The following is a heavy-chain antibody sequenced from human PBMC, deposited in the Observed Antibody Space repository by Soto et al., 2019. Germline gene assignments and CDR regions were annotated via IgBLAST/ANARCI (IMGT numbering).Heavy chain of an antibody. Sequence: LRLSCAASVFTFSSYAMSWVRQAPGKGLEWVSAISGSGGSTYYADSVKGRFTISRDNSKNTLYLQMNSLRAEDTAVYYCAKVIDDFSLYYGMDVWGQGTTVTVSS. J-gene: IGHJ6*02. V-gene: IGHV3-23*01. CDR2: ISGSGGST. D-gene: IGHD3-3*01. CDR1: VFTFSSYA. CDR3: AKVIDDFSLYYGMDV.